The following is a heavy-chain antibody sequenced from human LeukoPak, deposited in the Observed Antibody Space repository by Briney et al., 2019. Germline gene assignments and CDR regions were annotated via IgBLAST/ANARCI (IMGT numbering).Heavy chain of an antibody. CDR3: ARDEDTDILTGNERFDY. Sequence: ASVKVSCKASGYTFTNYGIIWVRQAPEQGLEWMGWISANNGNTNYAQHLQGRVTMTTDSSTSTAYMELRSLRSDDTAVYYCARDEDTDILTGNERFDYWGQGTLVTVSS. CDR2: ISANNGNT. CDR1: GYTFTNYG. D-gene: IGHD3-9*01. V-gene: IGHV1-18*01. J-gene: IGHJ4*02.